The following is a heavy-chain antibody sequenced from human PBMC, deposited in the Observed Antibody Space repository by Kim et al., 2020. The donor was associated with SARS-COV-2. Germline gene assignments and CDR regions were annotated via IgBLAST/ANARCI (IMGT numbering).Heavy chain of an antibody. CDR2: IYYSGST. D-gene: IGHD6-13*01. CDR3: ARAGIAAAGTLWNY. Sequence: SETLSLTCTVSGGSISSGGYYWSWIRQHPGKGLEWIGYIYYSGSTYYNPSLKSRVTISVDTSKNQFSLKLSSVTAADTAVYYCARAGIAAAGTLWNYWGQGTLVTVSS. V-gene: IGHV4-31*03. J-gene: IGHJ4*02. CDR1: GGSISSGGYY.